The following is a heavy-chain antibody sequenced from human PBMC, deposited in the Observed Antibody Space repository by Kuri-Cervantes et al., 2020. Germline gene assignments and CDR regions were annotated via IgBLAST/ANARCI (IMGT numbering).Heavy chain of an antibody. CDR2: INPNSGGT. J-gene: IGHJ4*02. V-gene: IGHV1-2*02. D-gene: IGHD3-10*01. CDR3: ASQLLWFGELQGAFDY. CDR1: GYTFTGHY. Sequence: ASVKVSCKASGYTFTGHYMHWVRQAPGQGLEWMGWINPNSGGTNYAQKFQGRVTMTRDTSISTAYMELSRLRSDDTAVYYCASQLLWFGELQGAFDYWGQGTLVTVSS.